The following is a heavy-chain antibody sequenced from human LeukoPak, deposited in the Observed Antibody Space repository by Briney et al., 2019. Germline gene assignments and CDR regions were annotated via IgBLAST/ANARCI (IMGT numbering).Heavy chain of an antibody. V-gene: IGHV1-8*01. J-gene: IGHJ4*02. D-gene: IGHD1-26*01. CDR2: MNPNSGNT. Sequence: ASVKVSCKASGYTFTSYDINWVRQATGQGLEWMGWMNPNSGNTGYAQKFQGRVTMTRNTSISTAYMELSSLRSEDTAVYYCARAAWELGYFDYWGQGTLVTVSS. CDR1: GYTFTSYD. CDR3: ARAAWELGYFDY.